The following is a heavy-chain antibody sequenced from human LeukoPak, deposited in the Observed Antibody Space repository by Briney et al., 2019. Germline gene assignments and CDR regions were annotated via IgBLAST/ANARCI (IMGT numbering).Heavy chain of an antibody. Sequence: ASVKVSCKASGYTLTSYDINWVRQATGQGLEWMGWMNPNSGNTGYAQKFQGRVTMTRNTSISTAYMELSSLRSEDTAVYYCARDVNDCSGGSCYSGNWFDPWGQGTLVTVSS. CDR2: MNPNSGNT. CDR3: ARDVNDCSGGSCYSGNWFDP. J-gene: IGHJ5*02. V-gene: IGHV1-8*01. CDR1: GYTLTSYD. D-gene: IGHD2-15*01.